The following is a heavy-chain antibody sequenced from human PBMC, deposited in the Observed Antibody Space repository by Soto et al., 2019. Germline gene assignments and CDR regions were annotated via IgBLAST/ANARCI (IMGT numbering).Heavy chain of an antibody. CDR3: ARQRDGEGGFFDI. J-gene: IGHJ3*02. D-gene: IGHD4-17*01. V-gene: IGHV5-51*01. Sequence: XDSLTISRKTSGFAFSNYWVGLVRQMPGKGFEWMGITYPGDSATKYSPSFQGHVTISSDKSTNTAYLQWSSLKASDTAMYYCARQRDGEGGFFDIWGQGTMVTVSS. CDR1: GFAFSNYW. CDR2: TYPGDSAT.